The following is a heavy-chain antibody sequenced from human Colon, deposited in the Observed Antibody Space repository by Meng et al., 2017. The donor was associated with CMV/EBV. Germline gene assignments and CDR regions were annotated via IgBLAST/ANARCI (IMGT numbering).Heavy chain of an antibody. CDR1: GYSISSGYY. CDR3: AREGRHDYYYYGMDV. CDR2: IYHSGST. V-gene: IGHV4-38-2*02. Sequence: SETLSLTCTVSGYSISSGYYWGWIQQPPGKGLEWIGSIYHSGSTYYNPSLKSRVTISVDTSKNQFSLKLSSVTAADTAVYYCAREGRHDYYYYGMDVWGQGTTVTVSS. J-gene: IGHJ6*02.